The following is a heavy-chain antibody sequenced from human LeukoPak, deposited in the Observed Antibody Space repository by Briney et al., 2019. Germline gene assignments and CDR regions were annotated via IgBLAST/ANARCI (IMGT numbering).Heavy chain of an antibody. D-gene: IGHD3-22*01. CDR1: GGSISSSSYY. CDR2: IYYSGST. J-gene: IGHJ5*02. CDR3: ARDDRDYDSRGSPGWFDP. V-gene: IGHV4-39*07. Sequence: SETLSLTCTVSGGSISSSSYYWGWLRQPPGKGLEWIGSIYYSGSTYYNPSLKSRVTISVDTSKNQFSLKLSSVTAADTAVYYCARDDRDYDSRGSPGWFDPWGQGTLVTVSS.